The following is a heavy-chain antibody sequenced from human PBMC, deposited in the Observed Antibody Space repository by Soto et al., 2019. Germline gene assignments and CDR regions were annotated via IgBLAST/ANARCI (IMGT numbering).Heavy chain of an antibody. D-gene: IGHD6-13*01. CDR1: GFTFSSYG. J-gene: IGHJ6*02. V-gene: IGHV3-30*03. CDR3: ARGDTGYSSSSSGGMDV. CDR2: ISYDGSNK. Sequence: GGSLRLSCAASGFTFSSYGMHWVRQAPGKGLEWVAVISYDGSNKYYADSVKGRFTISRDNSKNMLYLQMNSLRAEDTAVYYCARGDTGYSSSSSGGMDVWGQGTTVTVSS.